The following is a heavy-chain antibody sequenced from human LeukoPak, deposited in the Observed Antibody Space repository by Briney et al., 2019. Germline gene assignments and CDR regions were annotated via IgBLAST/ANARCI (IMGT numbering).Heavy chain of an antibody. Sequence: GGSLRLSCAASGFTFSSYWMSWVRQAPGKGLEWVANIKQDGSEKYYVDSVKGQFTISRDNAKNSLYLQMNSLRAEDTAVYYCASHSSTLDAFDIWGQGTMVTVSS. V-gene: IGHV3-7*01. CDR3: ASHSSTLDAFDI. J-gene: IGHJ3*02. CDR1: GFTFSSYW. CDR2: IKQDGSEK. D-gene: IGHD6-13*01.